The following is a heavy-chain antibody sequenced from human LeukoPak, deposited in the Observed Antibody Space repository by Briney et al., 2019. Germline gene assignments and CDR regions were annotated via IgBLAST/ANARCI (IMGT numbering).Heavy chain of an antibody. J-gene: IGHJ4*02. D-gene: IGHD1-7*01. CDR1: GFTFTDYA. CDR2: INAANGNT. Sequence: WASVKVSCKTSGFTFTDYAIHWVRQAPGQRLEWMGWINAANGNTKYSQEFQGRVTLTRDTSATTAYMELYSLTSENMAVYYCAREVRDRDWNYAFDYWGQGTLVTASS. V-gene: IGHV1-3*03. CDR3: AREVRDRDWNYAFDY.